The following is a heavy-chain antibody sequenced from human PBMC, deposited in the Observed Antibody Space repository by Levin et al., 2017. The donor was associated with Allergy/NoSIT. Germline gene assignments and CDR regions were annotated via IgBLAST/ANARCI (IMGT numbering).Heavy chain of an antibody. CDR3: ARPLRYRYDDGLDV. Sequence: LSLTCAASGFTFNYYSMHWVRQAPGKGLEWVTAISYDGMHQYYADSVKGRFTISRDNSANTLYLQMNSLRPEDTALYFCARPLRYRYDDGLDVWGQGTMVSVSS. D-gene: IGHD3-9*01. CDR1: GFTFNYYS. CDR2: ISYDGMHQ. V-gene: IGHV3-30*04. J-gene: IGHJ3*01.